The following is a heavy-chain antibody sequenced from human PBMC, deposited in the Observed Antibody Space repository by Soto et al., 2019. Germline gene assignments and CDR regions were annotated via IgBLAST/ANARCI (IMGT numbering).Heavy chain of an antibody. D-gene: IGHD2-2*01. CDR2: IYYSGST. CDR1: GGSISSYY. J-gene: IGHJ6*03. Sequence: PSETLSLTCTVSGGSISSYYWSWIRQPPGKGLEWIGYIYYSGSTNYNPSLKSRVTISVDTSKNQFSLKLSSVTAADTAVYYCALNVVVPAAIRSGYYYYMDVWGKGTKVTVSS. CDR3: ALNVVVPAAIRSGYYYYMDV. V-gene: IGHV4-59*01.